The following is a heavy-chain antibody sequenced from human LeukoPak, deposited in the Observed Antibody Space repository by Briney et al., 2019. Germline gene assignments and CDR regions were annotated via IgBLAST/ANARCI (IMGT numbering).Heavy chain of an antibody. CDR1: GFTFSSYA. J-gene: IGHJ6*03. CDR3: ARGVTPYYYYYYMDV. V-gene: IGHV3-30*04. D-gene: IGHD2-21*02. Sequence: PGGSLRLSCAASGFTFSSYAMHWVRQAPGKGLEGVAVISYDGSNKYYADSVKGRFTISRDNSKNTLYLQMNSLRAEDTAVYYCARGVTPYYYYYYMDVWGKGTTVTVSS. CDR2: ISYDGSNK.